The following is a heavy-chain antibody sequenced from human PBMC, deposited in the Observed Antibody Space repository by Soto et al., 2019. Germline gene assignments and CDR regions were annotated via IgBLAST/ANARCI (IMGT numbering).Heavy chain of an antibody. CDR2: ISKSSSVI. D-gene: IGHD3-10*01. J-gene: IGHJ4*02. CDR1: GSTFSSSE. Sequence: GGSLRLSCAASGSTFSSSEMHWVRQAPGKGLEWVSYISKSSSVIYYADSVKGRFIISRDNSKNTVFLHMDSLTAEDTAVYYCAKDRDYPRDYFHYWGQGTLVTVSS. V-gene: IGHV3-48*03. CDR3: AKDRDYPRDYFHY.